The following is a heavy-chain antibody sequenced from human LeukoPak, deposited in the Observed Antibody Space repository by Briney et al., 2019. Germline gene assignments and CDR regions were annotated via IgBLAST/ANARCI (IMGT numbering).Heavy chain of an antibody. Sequence: GGSLRLSCAASGFTFGDYYMSWIRQAPGKGLEWVSYISSSGSTIYYADSVKGRFTISRDNAKNSLYLQMNSLRAEDTAVYYCARSPNYYDNQDAFDIWGQGTMVTVSS. CDR3: ARSPNYYDNQDAFDI. CDR2: ISSSGSTI. CDR1: GFTFGDYY. J-gene: IGHJ3*02. V-gene: IGHV3-11*01. D-gene: IGHD3-22*01.